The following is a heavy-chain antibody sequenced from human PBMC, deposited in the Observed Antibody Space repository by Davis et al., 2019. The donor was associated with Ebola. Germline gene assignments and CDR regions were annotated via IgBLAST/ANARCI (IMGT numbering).Heavy chain of an antibody. Sequence: ASVKVSCKASGYSFTSYDINWVRQGTGQGLEWMGWMNPKSGNTGYAQKFQGRVTMTRDTSISTAYMELSSLRSEDTAVYYCATYYPYYFDYWGQGTLVTVSS. CDR2: MNPKSGNT. CDR3: ATYYPYYFDY. V-gene: IGHV1-8*01. J-gene: IGHJ4*02. CDR1: GYSFTSYD. D-gene: IGHD3-22*01.